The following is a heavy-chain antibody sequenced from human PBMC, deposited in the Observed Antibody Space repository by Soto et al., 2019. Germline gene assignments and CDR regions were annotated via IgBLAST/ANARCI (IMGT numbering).Heavy chain of an antibody. V-gene: IGHV3-73*01. D-gene: IGHD6-19*01. CDR1: GFTFSGSA. J-gene: IGHJ4*02. CDR3: TRRGIAVAGMGY. Sequence: EVQLVESGGGLVQPGGSLKLSCAASGFTFSGSAMHWVRQASGKGLEWVGRIRSKANSYATAYAASVKGRFTISRDDSKNTAYLQMNSLKIEDTAVYYCTRRGIAVAGMGYWGQGTLVTVSS. CDR2: IRSKANSYAT.